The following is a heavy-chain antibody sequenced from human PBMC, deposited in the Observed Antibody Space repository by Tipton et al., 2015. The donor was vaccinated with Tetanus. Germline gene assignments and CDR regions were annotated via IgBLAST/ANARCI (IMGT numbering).Heavy chain of an antibody. Sequence: PSLTCTVSGGSISSGTFYWNWIRQPPGKGLEWVGSIYSYSGSTLQNPSLKSRVTISLDTSKNQFSLKLSSVTAADTAVYYCATTTDNWFDPWGQGTLVSVSS. V-gene: IGHV4-39*05. D-gene: IGHD1/OR15-1a*01. J-gene: IGHJ5*02. CDR2: IYSYSGST. CDR3: ATTTDNWFDP. CDR1: GGSISSGTFY.